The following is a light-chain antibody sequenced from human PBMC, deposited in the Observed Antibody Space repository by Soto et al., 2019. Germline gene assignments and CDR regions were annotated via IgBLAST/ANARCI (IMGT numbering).Light chain of an antibody. Sequence: QSVLTQPASVSGSPGQSITISCTGTSSYVGGYNYVSWYQQHPGKAPKLMIYDVSNRPSGVSNRFFGSKSGNTASLTISGLQAEDEADYYCSSYTSSSTYVFGTGTKVTVL. CDR3: SSYTSSSTYV. V-gene: IGLV2-14*01. CDR2: DVS. J-gene: IGLJ1*01. CDR1: SSYVGGYNY.